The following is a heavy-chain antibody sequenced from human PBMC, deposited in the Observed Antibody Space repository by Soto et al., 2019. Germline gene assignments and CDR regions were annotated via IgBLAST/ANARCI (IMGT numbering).Heavy chain of an antibody. CDR2: IKQDGSEK. D-gene: IGHD2-15*01. J-gene: IGHJ5*02. CDR1: GFTFSSYW. V-gene: IGHV3-7*01. CDR3: ARDIVVVVAAIPYNWFDP. Sequence: EVQLVESGGGLVQPGGSLRLSCAASGFTFSSYWMSWVRQAPGKGLEWVANIKQDGSEKYYVDSVKGRFTISRDNANNSLYLQMNSLRAEDTAVYYCARDIVVVVAAIPYNWFDPWGQGTLVTVSS.